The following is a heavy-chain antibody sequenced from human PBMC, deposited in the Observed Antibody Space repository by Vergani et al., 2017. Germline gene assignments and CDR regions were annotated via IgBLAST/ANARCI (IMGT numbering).Heavy chain of an antibody. CDR1: GFIFSDHY. CDR3: TRHWAVVAANNWFDP. Sequence: VQLLESGGGLAQPGGSLRLSCAASGFIFSDHYMDWVRQAPGKGLEWIGEINHSGSTNYNPSLKSRVTISVDTSKSQFSLKLSSVTAADTAVYYCTRHWAVVAANNWFDPWGQGTLVTVSS. J-gene: IGHJ5*02. D-gene: IGHD2-15*01. CDR2: INHSGST. V-gene: IGHV4-34*01.